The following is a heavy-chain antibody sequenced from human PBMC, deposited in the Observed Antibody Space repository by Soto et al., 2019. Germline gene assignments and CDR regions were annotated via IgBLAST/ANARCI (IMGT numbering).Heavy chain of an antibody. CDR1: GYSISSGYY. CDR3: ASASLVVIKPDAFDI. Sequence: RSLTCAVSGYSISSGYYWGWIRQPPGKGLEWIGSIYHSGSTYYNPSLKSRVTISVDTSKNQFSLKLSSVTAADTAVYYCASASLVVIKPDAFDIWGQGTMVTV. CDR2: IYHSGST. J-gene: IGHJ3*02. V-gene: IGHV4-38-2*01. D-gene: IGHD3-22*01.